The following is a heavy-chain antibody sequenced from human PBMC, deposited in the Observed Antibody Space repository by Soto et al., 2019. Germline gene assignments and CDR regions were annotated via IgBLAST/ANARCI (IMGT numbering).Heavy chain of an antibody. V-gene: IGHV1-69*06. CDR1: GGTFSSYA. D-gene: IGHD5-18*01. CDR3: ARVGGTGGYTYGLDY. CDR2: IIPVFGTG. J-gene: IGHJ4*02. Sequence: QVQLVQSGAEVKKPGSSVKVSCKASGGTFSSYAISWVRQAPGQGLEWMGGIIPVFGTGIYAQKFQGRVTITEEKSKNKAYMELSSLRSEDTAVYFCARVGGTGGYTYGLDYWGQGTLVTVSS.